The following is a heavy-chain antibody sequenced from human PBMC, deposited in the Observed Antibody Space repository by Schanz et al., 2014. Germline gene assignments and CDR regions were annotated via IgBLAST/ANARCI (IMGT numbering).Heavy chain of an antibody. J-gene: IGHJ4*02. Sequence: VRLVESGGGVVQPGGSLRLSCAASGITFSSHSFNWVRQAPGKGLEWVSVIGVDGTTTYYADSVKGRFTMSRDNAKNSVFLQMNSLRAEDTAVYYCVRDSFFAFDYWGQGTLVTVSS. D-gene: IGHD3-3*01. CDR2: IGVDGTTT. V-gene: IGHV3-48*01. CDR1: GITFSSHS. CDR3: VRDSFFAFDY.